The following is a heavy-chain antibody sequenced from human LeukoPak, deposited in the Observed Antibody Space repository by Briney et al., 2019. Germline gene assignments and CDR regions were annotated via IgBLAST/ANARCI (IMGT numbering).Heavy chain of an antibody. V-gene: IGHV1-69*13. J-gene: IGHJ4*02. Sequence: ASVKVSCKASGGTFSSYAFSWVRQAPGQGLEWMGGIIPIFGTANYAQKFQGRVTVTADESTSTAYMELSSLRSEDTAVYYCANRLGATPLGYWGQGTLVTVSS. D-gene: IGHD1-26*01. CDR2: IIPIFGTA. CDR3: ANRLGATPLGY. CDR1: GGTFSSYA.